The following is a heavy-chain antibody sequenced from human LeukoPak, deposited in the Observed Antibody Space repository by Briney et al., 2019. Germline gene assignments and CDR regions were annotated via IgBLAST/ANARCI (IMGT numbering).Heavy chain of an antibody. J-gene: IGHJ4*02. CDR2: ISSSGSTI. CDR1: GVTFSDYY. D-gene: IGHD3-3*01. Sequence: GGSLRLSRAASGVTFSDYYMSWIRQAPGEGVEWVSYISSSGSTIYYADSVKGRFTISRDNAKNSLYLQMNSLRAEDATVYYCARRSVLRFFDYWGQGTLVTVSS. CDR3: ARRSVLRFFDY. V-gene: IGHV3-11*01.